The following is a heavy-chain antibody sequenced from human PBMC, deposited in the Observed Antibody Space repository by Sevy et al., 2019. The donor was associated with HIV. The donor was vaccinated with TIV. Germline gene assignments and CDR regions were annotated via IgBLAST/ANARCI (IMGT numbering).Heavy chain of an antibody. CDR1: GGSFSGYY. CDR2: INHGGST. J-gene: IGHJ5*02. D-gene: IGHD3-22*01. V-gene: IGHV4-34*01. Sequence: SETLSLTCAVFGGSFSGYYWSWIRQPPGKGLEWIGEINHGGSTNSNPSLKSRVTMSVDTSKNQFSLKLSSVTAADTAMYYCARGPDYYDSSGYDPWFDPWGQGTLVTVSS. CDR3: ARGPDYYDSSGYDPWFDP.